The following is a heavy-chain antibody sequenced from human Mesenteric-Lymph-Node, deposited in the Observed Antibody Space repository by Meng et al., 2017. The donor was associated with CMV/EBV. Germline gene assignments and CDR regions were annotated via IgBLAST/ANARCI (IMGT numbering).Heavy chain of an antibody. J-gene: IGHJ3*02. CDR3: ARGSAAGTNAFDI. Sequence: GLGFTCRNYGMDWVRQAPGKGLEWVSYISSSSTYIYNADSVKGRFTISRDNAKNSLYLQMNSLRAEDTALYYCARGSAAGTNAFDIWGQGTMVTVSS. D-gene: IGHD6-13*01. CDR1: GFTCRNYG. CDR2: ISSSSTYI. V-gene: IGHV3-21*06.